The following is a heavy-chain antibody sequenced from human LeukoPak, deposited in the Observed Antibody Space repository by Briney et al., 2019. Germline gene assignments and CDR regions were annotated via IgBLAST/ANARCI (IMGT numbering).Heavy chain of an antibody. V-gene: IGHV1-8*01. D-gene: IGHD3-10*01. Sequence: ASVTVSCKASGYTFTSYDINWVRQVSGHGLEWLAWMNPNSGNTGYAQKFQGRVTMTRNTSISTAYMELSSLRSEDTAVYYCARGSITMVRGVIISLTTFDYWGQGTLVTVSS. CDR3: ARGSITMVRGVIISLTTFDY. J-gene: IGHJ4*02. CDR1: GYTFTSYD. CDR2: MNPNSGNT.